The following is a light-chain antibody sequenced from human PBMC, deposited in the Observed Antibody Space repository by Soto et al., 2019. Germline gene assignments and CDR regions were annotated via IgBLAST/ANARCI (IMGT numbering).Light chain of an antibody. V-gene: IGLV2-23*01. Sequence: SLTPPASRSGSPWQLINFSRTGTSNDVGSYNLVSWYQHHPGKAPKLMIYEGSKRPSGVSNRFSASKSGNTASLTISGLQAEDEADDYCCSYAARRNSVFGNGTKLTV. CDR2: EGS. CDR1: SNDVGSYNL. J-gene: IGLJ1*01. CDR3: CSYAARRNSV.